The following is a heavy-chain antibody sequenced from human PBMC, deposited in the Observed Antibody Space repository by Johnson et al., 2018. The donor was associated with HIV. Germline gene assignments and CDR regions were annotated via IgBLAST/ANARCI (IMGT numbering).Heavy chain of an antibody. CDR1: GFTFSNYP. V-gene: IGHV3-30*14. CDR2: ISYDGTNK. D-gene: IGHD5-18*01. Sequence: QVQLVESGGGVVRPGRSLRLSCAASGFTFSNYPMHWVRQAPGKGLEWVAVISYDGTNKYSADSVKGRFRLSRDNSKNTLFLQMNSLRPEDTAVYYCARVSLAYSYGYDAFDIWGQGTRVTVSS. J-gene: IGHJ3*02. CDR3: ARVSLAYSYGYDAFDI.